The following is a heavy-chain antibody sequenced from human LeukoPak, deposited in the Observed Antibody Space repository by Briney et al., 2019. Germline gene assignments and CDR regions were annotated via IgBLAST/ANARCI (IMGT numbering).Heavy chain of an antibody. Sequence: GESLQISCKGSGYSFNTYWIGWVSQMPGKGLEWMGIIYPGDSDTKYSPSFQGQVTISADKSISTAYLQWSSLKASDTAMYYCARRRGSGSYNDYWGQGTLVTVSS. V-gene: IGHV5-51*01. CDR1: GYSFNTYW. CDR3: ARRRGSGSYNDY. CDR2: IYPGDSDT. J-gene: IGHJ4*02. D-gene: IGHD3-10*01.